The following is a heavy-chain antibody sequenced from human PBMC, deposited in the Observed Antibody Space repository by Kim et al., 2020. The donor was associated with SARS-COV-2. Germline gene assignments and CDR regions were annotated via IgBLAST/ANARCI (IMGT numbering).Heavy chain of an antibody. CDR1: GFTLTVHW. J-gene: IGHJ5*02. CDR3: VRAVGEGIPGRQHWFKWFDP. Sequence: GGSLRLSCAASGFTLTVHWLHWIRQAPGRAPMWVAHVSHDERDVDYVASVRGRFTISRDNAKNTVYLQMNKLRVEDTATYYCVRAVGEGIPGRQHWFKWFDPWCQGTVVTVSS. V-gene: IGHV3-74*01. D-gene: IGHD5-18*01. CDR2: VSHDERDV.